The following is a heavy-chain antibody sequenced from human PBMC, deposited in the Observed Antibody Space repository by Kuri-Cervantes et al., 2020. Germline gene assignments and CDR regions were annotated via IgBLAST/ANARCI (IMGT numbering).Heavy chain of an antibody. Sequence: LSLTCAASGFTFGSYAMHWVRQAPGKGLEWVAVISYDGSNKYYADSVKGRFTISRDNSKNTLYLQMNSLRAEDTAVYYCAREGLGRKLDYWGQGTLVTVSS. J-gene: IGHJ4*02. CDR1: GFTFGSYA. CDR2: ISYDGSNK. CDR3: AREGLGRKLDY. V-gene: IGHV3-30-3*01. D-gene: IGHD1-1*01.